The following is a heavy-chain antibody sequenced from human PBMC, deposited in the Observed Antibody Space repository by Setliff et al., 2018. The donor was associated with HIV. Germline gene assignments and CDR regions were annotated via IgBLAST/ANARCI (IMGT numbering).Heavy chain of an antibody. CDR2: INNAGSVT. V-gene: IGHV3-74*01. D-gene: IGHD4-17*01. CDR3: ARDLTTDYLDV. CDR1: GFTFSNYW. Sequence: GGSLRLSCTASGFTFSNYWMHWVRQGPGKGLVWVSRINNAGSVTAYADSVRGRFTISRDDAKNTLYLQMNDLRAEDTGIYFCARDLTTDYLDVWGKGTTVTVSS. J-gene: IGHJ6*03.